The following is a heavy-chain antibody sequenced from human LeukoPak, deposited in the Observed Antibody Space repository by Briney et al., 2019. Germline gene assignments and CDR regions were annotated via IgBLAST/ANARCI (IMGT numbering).Heavy chain of an antibody. V-gene: IGHV3-30*18. CDR2: ISYDGSNK. CDR1: GFTFSSYG. CDR3: AKAFGGTTYYYGMDV. Sequence: GGSLRLSCAASGFTFSSYGMHWVRQAPGKGLEWVAVISYDGSNKYYADSVKGRFTISRDNSKNTLYLQMNSLRAEDTAVYYCAKAFGGTTYYYGMDVWGQGTTVTVSS. J-gene: IGHJ6*02. D-gene: IGHD3-3*01.